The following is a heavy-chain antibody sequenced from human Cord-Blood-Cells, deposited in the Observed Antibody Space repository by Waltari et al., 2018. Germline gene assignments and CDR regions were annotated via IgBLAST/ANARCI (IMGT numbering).Heavy chain of an antibody. V-gene: IGHV4-39*01. D-gene: IGHD1-20*01. J-gene: IGHJ3*02. CDR2: IYYSGST. CDR3: ITGTDAFDI. CDR1: GGSISSSSYY. Sequence: QLQLQESGPGLVMPSETLSLTFPVSGGSISSSSYYWGWIRQPPGKGLEWVGSIYYSGSTYYNPSLKSRVTISVDTSKNQFSLKLSSVTAADTAVYYAITGTDAFDIWGQGTMVTVSS.